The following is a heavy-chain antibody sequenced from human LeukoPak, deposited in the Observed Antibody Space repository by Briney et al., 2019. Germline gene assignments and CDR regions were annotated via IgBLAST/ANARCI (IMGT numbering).Heavy chain of an antibody. CDR3: ARTVGYSSGWYCFDY. D-gene: IGHD6-19*01. CDR2: INPNSGGT. Sequence: GASVKVSCKASGYTFTGYYMHWVRQAPGQGLEWMGWINPNSGGTNYAQKSQGRVTMTRDTSISTAYMELSRLRSDDTAVYYCARTVGYSSGWYCFDYWGQGTLVTVSS. J-gene: IGHJ4*02. V-gene: IGHV1-2*02. CDR1: GYTFTGYY.